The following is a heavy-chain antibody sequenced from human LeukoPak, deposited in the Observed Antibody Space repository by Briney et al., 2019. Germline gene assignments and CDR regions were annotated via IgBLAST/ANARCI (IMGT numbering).Heavy chain of an antibody. Sequence: GRSLRLSCAASGFTFSSYGMHWVRQAPGKGLEWVAVISYDGSNKYYADSVKGRFTISRDNSKNTLYLQMNSLRAEDTAVYYCARDQGGSSWSRAGFDPWGQGTLVTVSS. CDR1: GFTFSSYG. J-gene: IGHJ5*02. CDR3: ARDQGGSSWSRAGFDP. V-gene: IGHV3-30*03. D-gene: IGHD6-13*01. CDR2: ISYDGSNK.